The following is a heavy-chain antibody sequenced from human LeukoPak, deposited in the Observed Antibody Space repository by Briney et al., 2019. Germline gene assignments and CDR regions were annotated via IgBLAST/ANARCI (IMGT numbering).Heavy chain of an antibody. J-gene: IGHJ4*02. CDR3: AKGVGTNKGGYYFDY. V-gene: IGHV3-23*01. Sequence: GGSLRLPCAASGFAFSSFAMSWVRQPPGKGLEWVSSISGSGGSTYYADSVKGRFTISRDGTKNTLYVQMNSLRDEDTAVYYCAKGVGTNKGGYYFDYWGQGTPVTVSS. CDR1: GFAFSSFA. D-gene: IGHD1-26*01. CDR2: ISGSGGST.